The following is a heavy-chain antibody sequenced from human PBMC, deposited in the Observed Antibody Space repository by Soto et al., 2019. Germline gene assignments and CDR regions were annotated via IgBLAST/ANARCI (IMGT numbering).Heavy chain of an antibody. J-gene: IGHJ6*02. CDR3: AYRRNLYYYYGMDV. Sequence: PGGTLRLSCAASGFTFSGSAMHWVRQASGKGLEWVGRIRSKANSYATAYAASVKGRFTISRDDSKNTAYLQMNSLKTEDTAVYYCAYRRNLYYYYGMDVWGQGTTVTVSS. V-gene: IGHV3-73*01. CDR1: GFTFSGSA. D-gene: IGHD1-1*01. CDR2: IRSKANSYAT.